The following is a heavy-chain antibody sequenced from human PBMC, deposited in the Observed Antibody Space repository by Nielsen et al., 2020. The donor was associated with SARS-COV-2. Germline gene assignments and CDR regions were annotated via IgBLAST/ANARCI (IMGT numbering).Heavy chain of an antibody. CDR3: ARDLTFGAYWFDP. CDR2: MWYHGGDE. D-gene: IGHD3/OR15-3a*01. CDR1: GFIFDRYA. J-gene: IGHJ5*02. Sequence: GGSLRLSCAASGFIFDRYAMHWVRQTPGKGLEWVAHMWYHGGDENYADSVRGRFTISRDLSKNTVYLQMSSLRVEDTAVYYCARDLTFGAYWFDPWSQGTLVTVSS. V-gene: IGHV3-33*08.